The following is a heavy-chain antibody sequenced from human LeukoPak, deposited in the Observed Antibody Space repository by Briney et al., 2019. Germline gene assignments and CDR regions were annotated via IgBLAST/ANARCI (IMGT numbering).Heavy chain of an antibody. CDR3: ARDQVVTTVTTTFDY. CDR2: ISSSSSTI. V-gene: IGHV3-48*01. D-gene: IGHD4-11*01. J-gene: IGHJ4*02. Sequence: GGSLRLSCAASGFTFSSYSMNWVRRAPGKGLEWVSYISSSSSTIYYADSVKGRFTISRDNAKNSLYLQMNSLRAEDTAVYYCARDQVVTTVTTTFDYWGQGTLVTVSS. CDR1: GFTFSSYS.